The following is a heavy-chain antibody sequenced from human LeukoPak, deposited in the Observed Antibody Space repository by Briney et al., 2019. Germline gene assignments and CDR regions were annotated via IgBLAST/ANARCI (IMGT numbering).Heavy chain of an antibody. CDR3: AADSLGRNWYFDL. CDR1: GFTFTSSA. CDR2: IVVGSGNT. J-gene: IGHJ2*01. V-gene: IGHV1-58*02. D-gene: IGHD3-16*01. Sequence: SVKVSCKASGFTFTSSAMQWVRQARGQRLEWIGWIVVGSGNTNYAQKFQERVTITGDMSTSTAYMELSSLRSEDTAVYYCAADSLGRNWYFDLWGRGTLVTVSS.